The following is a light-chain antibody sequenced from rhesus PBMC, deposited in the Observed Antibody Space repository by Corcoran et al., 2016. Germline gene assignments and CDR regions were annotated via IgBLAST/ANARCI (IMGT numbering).Light chain of an antibody. CDR2: AVS. CDR1: SSDIGGYNY. Sequence: QAALTQPRSVSGSPGQSVTISCTGTSSDIGGYNYVSWYQQHPGTAPKLMIYAVSKRPSGVPDRFSGSKSGNTASLTISGLQAEDEADYYCSSYAGSNTYIFGAGTRLTVL. J-gene: IGLJ1*01. CDR3: SSYAGSNTYI. V-gene: IGLV2-32*02.